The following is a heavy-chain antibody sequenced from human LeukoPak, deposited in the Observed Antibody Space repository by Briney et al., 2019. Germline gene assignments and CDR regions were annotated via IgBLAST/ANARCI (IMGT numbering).Heavy chain of an antibody. D-gene: IGHD3-22*01. J-gene: IGHJ4*02. CDR1: GFFFSDYY. CDR2: IDGSSSNM. V-gene: IGHV3-11*01. CDR3: VRAYTRGYSDDFDY. Sequence: GGPLRLSCAAPGFFFSDYYMSWMRQALGKGLEWVSYIDGSSSNMYYADSVKGRFTISRDNAKNSLYLQMNSLRGEDTAVYYCVRAYTRGYSDDFDYWGQGTLVTVSS.